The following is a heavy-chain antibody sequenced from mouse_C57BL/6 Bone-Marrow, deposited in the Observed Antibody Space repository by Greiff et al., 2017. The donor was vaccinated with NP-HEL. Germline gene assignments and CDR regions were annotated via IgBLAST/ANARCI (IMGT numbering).Heavy chain of an antibody. J-gene: IGHJ2*01. CDR2: INPSSGYT. CDR1: GYTFTSYW. V-gene: IGHV1-7*01. CDR3: AGSTTADY. D-gene: IGHD1-2*01. Sequence: VQLQQSGAELAKPGASVKLSCKASGYTFTSYWMHWVKQRPGQGLEWIGYINPSSGYTKYNQKFKDKATLTADKSSNTAYMQLSSLTYEDSAVYYCAGSTTADYWGQGTTRTVSS.